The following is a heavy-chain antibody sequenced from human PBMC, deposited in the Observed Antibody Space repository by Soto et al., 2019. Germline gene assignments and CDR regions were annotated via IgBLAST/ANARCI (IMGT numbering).Heavy chain of an antibody. Sequence: QAHLVQSGVEVKKPGASVMVSCKASDYTFSSYGFSWVRQAPGQGLEWMGWISAYNGNTNYSQKFQDRLTMTTDTATTTACMEPRSLISAYTGVYDCSREPPVSGTPRGAPLLAGWCQRTTVTVCS. CDR1: DYTFSSYG. J-gene: IGHJ6*02. CDR2: ISAYNGNT. CDR3: SREPPVSGTPRGAPLLAG. D-gene: IGHD1-1*01. V-gene: IGHV1-18*01.